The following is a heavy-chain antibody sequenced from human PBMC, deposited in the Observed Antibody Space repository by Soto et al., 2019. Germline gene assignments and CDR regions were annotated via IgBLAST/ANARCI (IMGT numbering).Heavy chain of an antibody. Sequence: PSETLSLTCILSGDSYSISTYSWSWIRHPPGKALQWIGFIYQSGVTSYNPSLASRVSISLDRSNNKCSLKLKSETAADTAVYFCAGMPYTSRLRFDPWGPGTLVTVSS. CDR3: AGMPYTSRLRFDP. CDR2: IYQSGVT. V-gene: IGHV4-30-2*01. D-gene: IGHD2-2*01. J-gene: IGHJ5*02. CDR1: GDSYSISTYS.